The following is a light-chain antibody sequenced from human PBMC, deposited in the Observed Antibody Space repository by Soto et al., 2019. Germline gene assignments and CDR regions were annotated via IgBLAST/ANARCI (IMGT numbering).Light chain of an antibody. CDR2: AAS. Sequence: DIQMTQSPSSLSASVGDRVTITCRASQSISSYLNWYQQKPGKAPKLLIYAASSLQSGVPSRFSGSGSGTDFTLTISRLQPEDFATYYWQQSYSNPPFTVGPGTKVDSK. V-gene: IGKV1-39*01. CDR3: QQSYSNPPFT. J-gene: IGKJ3*01. CDR1: QSISSY.